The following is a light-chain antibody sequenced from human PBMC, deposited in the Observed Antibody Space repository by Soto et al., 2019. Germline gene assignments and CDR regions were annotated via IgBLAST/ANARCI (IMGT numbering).Light chain of an antibody. Sequence: LQMAPSPSSLSASVGDRVPITCRASQSVSSYLDWYQQKPGKAPKLLMYAASSLQSGVPSRFSGSGSGTEFTLTISSLQPEDFATYYCQQSYSNTWTFGQGTKVDIK. CDR2: AAS. CDR3: QQSYSNTWT. V-gene: IGKV1-39*01. J-gene: IGKJ1*01. CDR1: QSVSSY.